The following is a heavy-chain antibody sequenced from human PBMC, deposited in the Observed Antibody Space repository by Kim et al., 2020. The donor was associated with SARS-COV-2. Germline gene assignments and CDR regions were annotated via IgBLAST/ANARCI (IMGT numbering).Heavy chain of an antibody. CDR2: ISSSSSTI. J-gene: IGHJ4*02. CDR3: ARGPSSGWYDY. Sequence: GGSLRLSCAASGFTFSSYSMNWVRQAPGKGLEWVSYISSSSSTIYYADSVKGRFTISRDNAKNSLYLQMNSLRAEDTAVYYCARGPSSGWYDYWGQGTLVTVSS. CDR1: GFTFSSYS. V-gene: IGHV3-48*04. D-gene: IGHD6-19*01.